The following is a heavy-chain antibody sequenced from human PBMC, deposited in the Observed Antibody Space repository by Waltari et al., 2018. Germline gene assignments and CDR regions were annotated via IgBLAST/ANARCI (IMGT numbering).Heavy chain of an antibody. D-gene: IGHD4-17*01. V-gene: IGHV3-74*01. CDR2: INSDGSST. Sequence: ELQLVESGGGLVQPGGSLGLSCTASGSTFSNYWIHWVREAPGKGLEWVSRINSDGSSTIYADSVKGRFSTSRDNAKNTLYLHMNSLKAEDTAVYFCARGGDYHGFDIWGQGTMVTVSS. CDR3: ARGGDYHGFDI. CDR1: GSTFSNYW. J-gene: IGHJ3*02.